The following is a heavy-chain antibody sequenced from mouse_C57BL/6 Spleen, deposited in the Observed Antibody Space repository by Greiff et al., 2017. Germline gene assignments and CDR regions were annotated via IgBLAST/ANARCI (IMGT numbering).Heavy chain of an antibody. Sequence: VQLKESGAELVKPGASVKLSCTASGFNIKDYYMHWVKQRTEQGLEWIGRIDPEDGETKYAPKFQGKATITADTTSNTAYLQLSSLTSVDTAVYYCSGYDYGYYYAMDYWGQGTSVTVSS. CDR2: IDPEDGET. CDR1: GFNIKDYY. D-gene: IGHD2-4*01. J-gene: IGHJ4*01. CDR3: SGYDYGYYYAMDY. V-gene: IGHV14-2*01.